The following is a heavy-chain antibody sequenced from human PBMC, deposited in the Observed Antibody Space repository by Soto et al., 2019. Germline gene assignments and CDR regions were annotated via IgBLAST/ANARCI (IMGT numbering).Heavy chain of an antibody. Sequence: PSETLSLTCTVSGGSISSSSYYWGWIRQPPGKGLEWIGSIYYSGSTYYNPSLKSRVTISVDTSKNQFSLKLSSVTAADTAVYYCARKYGGNWFDPWGQGTLVTVSS. J-gene: IGHJ5*02. CDR2: IYYSGST. V-gene: IGHV4-39*01. D-gene: IGHD4-17*01. CDR3: ARKYGGNWFDP. CDR1: GGSISSSSYY.